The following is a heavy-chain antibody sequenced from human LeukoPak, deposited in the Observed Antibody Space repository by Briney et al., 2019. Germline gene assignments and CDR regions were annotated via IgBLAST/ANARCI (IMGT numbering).Heavy chain of an antibody. CDR3: ARDRGYSYGYGYYYYGMDV. CDR2: IYSGGST. Sequence: GGSLRLSCAASGFTVSSNYMSWVRQAPGKGLEWVSVIYSGGSTYYADSVKGRFTISRDNSKNTLYLQMNSLRAEDTAVHYCARDRGYSYGYGYYYYGMDVWGQGTTVTVSS. V-gene: IGHV3-53*01. J-gene: IGHJ6*02. D-gene: IGHD5-18*01. CDR1: GFTVSSNY.